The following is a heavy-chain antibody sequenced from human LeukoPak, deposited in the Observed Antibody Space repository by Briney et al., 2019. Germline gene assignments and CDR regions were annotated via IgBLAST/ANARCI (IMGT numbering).Heavy chain of an antibody. CDR1: GFTFSNYG. D-gene: IGHD3-16*01. J-gene: IGHJ4*02. CDR2: ISSDGSNK. V-gene: IGHV3-30*18. CDR3: AKVFQIGDRHYFNY. Sequence: GGSLRLSCAASGFTFSNYGMHWVRQAPGKGLEWVAFISSDGSNKYYADSVKGRFTISRDNSKNTLYLQMTSLRAEGTAVYYCAKVFQIGDRHYFNYWGQGTLVTVSS.